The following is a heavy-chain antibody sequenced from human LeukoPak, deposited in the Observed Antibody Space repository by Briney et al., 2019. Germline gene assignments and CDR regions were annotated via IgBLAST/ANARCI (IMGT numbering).Heavy chain of an antibody. CDR1: GVSISSYY. CDR2: IYYSGST. Sequence: SETLSLTCTVSGVSISSYYWSWIRQPPGKGLEGLGYIYYSGSTNYNPSLKSRVTISVDTSKNQFSLKLSSVTAADTAVYYCASNGPNNIVGATWGQGTLVTVSS. D-gene: IGHD1-26*01. J-gene: IGHJ5*02. V-gene: IGHV4-59*01. CDR3: ASNGPNNIVGAT.